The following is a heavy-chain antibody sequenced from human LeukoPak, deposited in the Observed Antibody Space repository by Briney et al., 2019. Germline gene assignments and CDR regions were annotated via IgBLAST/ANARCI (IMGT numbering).Heavy chain of an antibody. CDR2: IYSGGST. CDR3: ARVGSSSGRSFDI. Sequence: GGSLRLSCAASGFIVSSNYMSWVRQAPGEGLEWASVIYSGGSTYYADSVKGRFTISRDKSKNTLHLQMNSLRAEDTAVYYCARVGSSSGRSFDIWGQGTMVTVSS. D-gene: IGHD3-22*01. V-gene: IGHV3-53*01. CDR1: GFIVSSNY. J-gene: IGHJ3*02.